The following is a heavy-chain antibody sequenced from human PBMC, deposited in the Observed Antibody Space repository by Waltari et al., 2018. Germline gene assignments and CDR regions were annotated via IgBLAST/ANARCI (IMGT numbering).Heavy chain of an antibody. D-gene: IGHD1-26*01. J-gene: IGHJ4*02. CDR2: SGGWGSTI. Sequence: EVQLVGSGGGVVQPGGSLRRCCAASGFTFSRLEMNWVRQAPGEVLEWVSCSGGWGSTIIGAASVKRRFTSFRDNGKNSLSLQMNSLRGEDTAVYYCASTSVGVGATMYRDSWGQGTLVTVSS. CDR3: ASTSVGVGATMYRDS. CDR1: GFTFSRLE. V-gene: IGHV3-48*03.